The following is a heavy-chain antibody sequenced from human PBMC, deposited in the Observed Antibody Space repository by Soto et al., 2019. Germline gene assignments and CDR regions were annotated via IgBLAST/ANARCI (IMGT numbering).Heavy chain of an antibody. CDR1: GGTFSSYA. CDR3: PTPIQPDAFDI. D-gene: IGHD2-2*01. Sequence: SVKVSCKASGGTFSSYAISWVRQAPGQGLEWMGGIIPIFGTANYAQKFQARVTITADESTSPAYMELSSLTSHDPAFYYCPTPIQPDAFDIWGQGTMVTVSS. V-gene: IGHV1-69*13. J-gene: IGHJ3*02. CDR2: IIPIFGTA.